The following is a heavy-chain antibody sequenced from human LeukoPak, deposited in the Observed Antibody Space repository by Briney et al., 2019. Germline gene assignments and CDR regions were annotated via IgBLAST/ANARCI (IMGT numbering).Heavy chain of an antibody. CDR3: ARGEQLVPLY. CDR1: GGSISSYY. V-gene: IGHV4-59*01. D-gene: IGHD6-6*01. Sequence: TSETLSLTCTVSGGSISSYYWTWIRQPPGKGLDWIGYIHYSGSTSYNPSLKSRVTISLDTSKNQFSLKLSSVTPADTAVYYCARGEQLVPLYWGQGTLVTVSS. J-gene: IGHJ4*02. CDR2: IHYSGST.